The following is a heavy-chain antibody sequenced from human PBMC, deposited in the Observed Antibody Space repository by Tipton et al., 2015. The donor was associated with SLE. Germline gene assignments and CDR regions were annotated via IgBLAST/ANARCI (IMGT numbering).Heavy chain of an antibody. CDR1: GFTFSTSA. CDR2: FGYDGSNK. CDR3: ARGRGGEFLDY. D-gene: IGHD3-16*01. J-gene: IGHJ4*02. V-gene: IGHV3-33*01. Sequence: SLRLSCAASGFTFSTSAMHWVRQAPGKGLEGVAVFGYDGSNKFSADSVKGRFTISRDNSKNTVSLQMNSLRVEDTAVYFCARGRGGEFLDYWGQGTLVTVSS.